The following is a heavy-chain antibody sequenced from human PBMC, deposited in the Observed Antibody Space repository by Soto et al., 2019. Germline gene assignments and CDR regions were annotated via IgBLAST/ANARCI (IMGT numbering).Heavy chain of an antibody. V-gene: IGHV1-24*01. J-gene: IGHJ4*02. CDR1: GYSLSDLS. Sequence: GASVKVSCKVSGYSLSDLSIHWVRQAPGKGLEWMGGLDAEAGETIYAQKLQGRGTMTEDTSTDTAYMELSSLTSEDTAMYYCATLPRTIERTPAAIWSFDSWGQGTLVTVSS. D-gene: IGHD2-2*01. CDR3: ATLPRTIERTPAAIWSFDS. CDR2: LDAEAGET.